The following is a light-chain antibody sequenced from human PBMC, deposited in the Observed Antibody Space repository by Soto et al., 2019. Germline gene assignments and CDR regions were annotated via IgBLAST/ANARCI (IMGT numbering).Light chain of an antibody. J-gene: IGLJ3*02. Sequence: QSVLTQSPSASASLGASVKLTCTLSSGHSSYAIAWHQQQPEKGPRYLMKLNSDGSHSKGDGIPDRFSGSSSGDERYLTISRLQSEDEADYYCQTWGTGIRVFVGGTKLTAL. CDR3: QTWGTGIRV. CDR1: SGHSSYA. CDR2: LNSDGSH. V-gene: IGLV4-69*01.